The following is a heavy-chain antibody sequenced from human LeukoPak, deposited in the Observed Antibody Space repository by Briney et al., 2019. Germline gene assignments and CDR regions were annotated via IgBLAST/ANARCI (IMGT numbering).Heavy chain of an antibody. CDR2: IYYSGST. CDR3: ARGDYYDSSGYGHLPYFDY. V-gene: IGHV4-31*03. J-gene: IGHJ4*02. D-gene: IGHD3-22*01. CDR1: GGSISSGGYY. Sequence: SETLSLTCTVSGGSISSGGYYWRWLRQHPGKGLEWIGYIYYSGSTYYNPSLKSRVTISVDTSKNQFSLKLSSVTAADTAVYYCARGDYYDSSGYGHLPYFDYWGQGTLVTVSS.